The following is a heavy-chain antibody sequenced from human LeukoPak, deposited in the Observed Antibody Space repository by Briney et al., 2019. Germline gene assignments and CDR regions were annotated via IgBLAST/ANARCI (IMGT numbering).Heavy chain of an antibody. Sequence: RGSLRLSCAASGFTFSPYWMHWVRQAPGKGLVWVSRINGDGSSTDYADSVKGRFTISRDNAKNTLYLQMNSLTAEDTAVYYCARDRGYQMVDPWGQGTLVTVSP. J-gene: IGHJ5*02. V-gene: IGHV3-74*01. CDR3: ARDRGYQMVDP. CDR2: INGDGSST. D-gene: IGHD5-12*01. CDR1: GFTFSPYW.